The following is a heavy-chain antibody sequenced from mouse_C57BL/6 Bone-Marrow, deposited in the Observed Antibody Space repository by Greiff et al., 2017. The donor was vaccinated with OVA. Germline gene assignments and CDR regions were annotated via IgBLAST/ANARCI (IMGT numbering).Heavy chain of an antibody. CDR1: GYAFSSYW. CDR2: LYPGDGDT. V-gene: IGHV1-80*01. Sequence: QVQLQQSGAELVKPGASVKISCKASGYAFSSYWMNWVKQRPGKGLEWIGQLYPGDGDTNYNGKFKGKATLTADKSSSTAYMQLSSLTSEDSAVYFCARRAVVATKWYFDVWGTGTTVTVSS. J-gene: IGHJ1*03. CDR3: ARRAVVATKWYFDV. D-gene: IGHD1-1*01.